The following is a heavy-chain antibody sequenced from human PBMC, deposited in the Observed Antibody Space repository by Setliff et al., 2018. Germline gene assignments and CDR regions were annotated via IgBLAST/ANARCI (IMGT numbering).Heavy chain of an antibody. V-gene: IGHV4-30-4*08. J-gene: IGHJ4*02. CDR3: ATYSLAHYDSSGYYDY. Sequence: SETLSLTCTVSGGSISSGDYYWSWIRQPPGKGLEWIGYIYYSGSTYYNPSLKSRVTISVDTSKNQFSLKLSSATAADTAVYYCATYSLAHYDSSGYYDYWGQGTLVTVSS. CDR1: GGSISSGDYY. D-gene: IGHD3-22*01. CDR2: IYYSGST.